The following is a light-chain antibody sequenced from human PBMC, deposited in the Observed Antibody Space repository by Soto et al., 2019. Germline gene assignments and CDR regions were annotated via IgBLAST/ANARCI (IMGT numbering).Light chain of an antibody. CDR3: SAYTARSTLV. CDR1: SSDVGGYNY. J-gene: IGLJ3*02. Sequence: QSALTQPPSASGSPGQSVTISCTGTSSDVGGYNYVSWYQQHPGKAPKLMIYEVSERPSGVPDRFSGSKSSNTASLTVSGLQAEDEGDYYCSAYTARSTLVFGGGTQLTVL. CDR2: EVS. V-gene: IGLV2-8*01.